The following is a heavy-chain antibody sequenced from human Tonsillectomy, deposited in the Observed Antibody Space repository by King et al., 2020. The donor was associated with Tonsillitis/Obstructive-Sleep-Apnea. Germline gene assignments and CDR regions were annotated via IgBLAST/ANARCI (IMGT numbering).Heavy chain of an antibody. CDR2: ISHDGRNK. CDR3: ARDHFMDV. Sequence: VKLVESGGGVGQPGRSLRLSCAASGFTFRSYFMHWVRQAPGKGLEWVADISHDGRNKQYADSVKGRFTISRDNSKNTLYLQMNSLRAEDTAVYYCARDHFMDVWGRGTTVTVSS. V-gene: IGHV3-30*01. J-gene: IGHJ6*03. CDR1: GFTFRSYF.